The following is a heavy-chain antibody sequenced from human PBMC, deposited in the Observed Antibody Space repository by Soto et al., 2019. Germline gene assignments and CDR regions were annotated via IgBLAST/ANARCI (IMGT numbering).Heavy chain of an antibody. V-gene: IGHV3-23*01. Sequence: EVQLLESGGGLEPPGGSLRLSCVTSGFTFTSYGMSWVRQAPGKGLEWVSAISGSSDTYYPDSVKGRFTISRDNSRSTLYLQMNSLRAEDTAVYYCATYGGDSGGYEYFQRWGQGCLVTVFS. CDR3: ATYGGDSGGYEYFQR. CDR2: ISGSSDT. J-gene: IGHJ1*01. D-gene: IGHD4-17*01. CDR1: GFTFTSYG.